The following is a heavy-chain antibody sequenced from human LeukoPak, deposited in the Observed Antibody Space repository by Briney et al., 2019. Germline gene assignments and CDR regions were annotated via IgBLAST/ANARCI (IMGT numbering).Heavy chain of an antibody. CDR2: ISGSGGST. V-gene: IGHV3-23*01. D-gene: IGHD3-9*01. Sequence: PGGSLRLSCAASGFTFSSYAMSWVRQAPGKGLEWVSAISGSGGSTYYADSVKGRFTISRDNSKNTLYLQMNSLRAEDTAVYYCAKSPRILTGYFDFDYWGQGTLVTVSS. CDR3: AKSPRILTGYFDFDY. J-gene: IGHJ4*02. CDR1: GFTFSSYA.